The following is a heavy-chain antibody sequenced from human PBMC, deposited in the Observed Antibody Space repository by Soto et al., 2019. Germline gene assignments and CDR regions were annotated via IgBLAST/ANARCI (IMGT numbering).Heavy chain of an antibody. CDR1: GFTFSSYA. CDR2: IYSGGST. CDR3: AGGGYDSSGYYLDAFEI. D-gene: IGHD3-22*01. J-gene: IGHJ3*02. Sequence: PGGSLRLSCVASGFTFSSYAMSWVRQAPGKGLEWVSVIYSGGSTYYADSVKGRFTISRDNSKNTLYLQMNSLRAEDTAVYYCAGGGYDSSGYYLDAFEIWGQGTMVTVSS. V-gene: IGHV3-53*05.